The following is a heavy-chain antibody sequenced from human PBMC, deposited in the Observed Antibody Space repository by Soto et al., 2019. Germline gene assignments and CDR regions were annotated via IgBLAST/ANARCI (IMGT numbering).Heavy chain of an antibody. CDR1: GFTFRSYG. CDR3: AKRGGVPAAILIVYYYYGMDV. J-gene: IGHJ6*02. CDR2: ICYDGNNK. D-gene: IGHD2-2*01. Sequence: GGSLIVSCAAAGFTFRSYGMHWVRQAPGKGLEWVAVICYDGNNKYYADSVKGRFTISRDNSKNTLYLQMNSLRAEDTAVYYYAKRGGVPAAILIVYYYYGMDVWGQGTTVTVSS. V-gene: IGHV3-33*06.